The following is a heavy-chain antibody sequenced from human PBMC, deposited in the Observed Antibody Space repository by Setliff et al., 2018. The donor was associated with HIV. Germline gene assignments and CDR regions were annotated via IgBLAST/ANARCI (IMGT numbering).Heavy chain of an antibody. V-gene: IGHV3-72*01. CDR2: SSRRGHSYTT. CDR3: ASDHDGANGGF. D-gene: IGHD4-17*01. Sequence: QPGGSLRLSCAVSGFSGSEHFIDWVRQAPGKGLEWVARSSRRGHSYTTEYAASVKGRFIILTEDSENSLDLQMNTLKTEDTAVYFCASDHDGANGGFWGQGTLVTVSS. J-gene: IGHJ4*02. CDR1: GFSGSEHF.